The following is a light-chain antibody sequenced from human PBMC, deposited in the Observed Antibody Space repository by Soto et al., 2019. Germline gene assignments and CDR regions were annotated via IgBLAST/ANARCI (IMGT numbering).Light chain of an antibody. CDR3: CSYAGGNNYV. J-gene: IGLJ1*01. Sequence: QSALTQPRSVSGSPGQSVTISCTGNNSDVGGYNYVSWYQQHSGKAPKLMIYDVSKRPSGVPDRFSGSKSGNTASLTISGLQAEDEADYYCCSYAGGNNYVFGTGTKLTVL. CDR2: DVS. V-gene: IGLV2-11*01. CDR1: NSDVGGYNY.